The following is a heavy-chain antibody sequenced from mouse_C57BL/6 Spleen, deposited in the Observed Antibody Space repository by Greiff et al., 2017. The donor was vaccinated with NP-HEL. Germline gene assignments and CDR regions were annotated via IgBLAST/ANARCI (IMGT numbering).Heavy chain of an antibody. Sequence: QVQLQPGAELVMPGASVKLSCKASGYTFTSYWMHWVKQRPGQGLEWIGEIDPSDSYTYYNQKFKGKSTLTVDKSSSTAYMQLSSQTSEDSAVYYCFLLQGYFDYWGQGTTLTVSS. CDR1: GYTFTSYW. V-gene: IGHV1-69*01. J-gene: IGHJ2*01. CDR2: IDPSDSYT. CDR3: FLLQGYFDY.